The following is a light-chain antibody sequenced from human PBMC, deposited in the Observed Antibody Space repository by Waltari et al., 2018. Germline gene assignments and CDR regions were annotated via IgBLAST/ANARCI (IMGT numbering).Light chain of an antibody. J-gene: IGKJ1*01. CDR1: QSISKY. CDR2: GAS. V-gene: IGKV3-20*01. Sequence: EIMLTQSPGTLSLSPGERATLSCRASQSISKYLAWYQQKPGQAPRLLIYGASSRATGIPDWFSGSGSGTDVSLTISRLVPQDCAVYYGQHYVRLPATFGQGTKVEIK. CDR3: QHYVRLPAT.